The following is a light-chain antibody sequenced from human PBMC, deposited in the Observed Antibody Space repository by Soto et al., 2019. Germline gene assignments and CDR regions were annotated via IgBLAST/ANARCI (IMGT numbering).Light chain of an antibody. CDR1: SSDVGGYDY. CDR3: GSYAGRTLYV. V-gene: IGLV2-8*01. CDR2: EVT. Sequence: QSVLTQPPSASGSPGQSVTISCTGTSSDVGGYDYVSWYQQRPGKAPKLLIHEVTKRPSGVPDRFSGSKSGNTASLTVSGLQAEDEADYYCGSYAGRTLYVFGTGTKVTVL. J-gene: IGLJ1*01.